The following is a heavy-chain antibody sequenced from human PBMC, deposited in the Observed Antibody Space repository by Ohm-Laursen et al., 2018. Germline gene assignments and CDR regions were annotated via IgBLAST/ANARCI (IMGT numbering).Heavy chain of an antibody. CDR2: LYSGGSI. Sequence: SLRLSCAATGFTFSSYSMNWVRQAPGKGLEWVSTLYSGGSIYYADSVKGRFTISRDTSKNTLFLQMNSLRAEDTAVYFCASDLTATARLDAFEIRGQGTEVTVSS. J-gene: IGHJ3*02. CDR3: ASDLTATARLDAFEI. D-gene: IGHD4-11*01. V-gene: IGHV3-53*01. CDR1: GFTFSSYS.